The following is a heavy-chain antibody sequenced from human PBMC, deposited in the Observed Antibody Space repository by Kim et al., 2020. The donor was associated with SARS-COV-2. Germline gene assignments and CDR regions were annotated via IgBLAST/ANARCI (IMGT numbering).Heavy chain of an antibody. V-gene: IGHV6-1*01. CDR1: GDGVSSNSAA. Sequence: SQTLSLTCAISGDGVSSNSAAWNWIRQSPSRGLEWLGRTYYRSKWYNEYALSVKSRITINPDTSKNQFSLQLKSVTPEDTAVYYCVGGGGWNTWGQGTLVTVSS. D-gene: IGHD6-19*01. CDR2: TYYRSKWYN. CDR3: VGGGGWNT. J-gene: IGHJ5*02.